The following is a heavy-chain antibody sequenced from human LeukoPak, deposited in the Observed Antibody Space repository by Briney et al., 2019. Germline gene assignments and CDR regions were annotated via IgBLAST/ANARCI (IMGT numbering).Heavy chain of an antibody. D-gene: IGHD3-22*01. CDR2: IIPIFGTA. Sequence: ASVKVSCKASGGTFSSYAISWVRQAPGQGLEWMGRIIPIFGTANYAQKFQGRVTITTDESTSTAYMELSSLRSEDTAVYYCARSHYYDGSGHFDYWGQGTLVTVSS. CDR3: ARSHYYDGSGHFDY. V-gene: IGHV1-69*05. J-gene: IGHJ4*02. CDR1: GGTFSSYA.